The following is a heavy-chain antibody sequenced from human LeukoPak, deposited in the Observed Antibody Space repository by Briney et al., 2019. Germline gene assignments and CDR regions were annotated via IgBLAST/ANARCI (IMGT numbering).Heavy chain of an antibody. CDR1: GFTFTTYA. D-gene: IGHD3-9*01. CDR2: ISYDGSNK. J-gene: IGHJ4*02. V-gene: IGHV3-30-3*01. Sequence: GGSLRLSCAASGFTFTTYAMHWVRQAPGKGLEWVAVISYDGSNKYYADSVKGRFTISRDNSKNTLNLQMNSLRAEDTAVYYCARSDNYDILTGSTHWGQGTLVTVSS. CDR3: ARSDNYDILTGSTH.